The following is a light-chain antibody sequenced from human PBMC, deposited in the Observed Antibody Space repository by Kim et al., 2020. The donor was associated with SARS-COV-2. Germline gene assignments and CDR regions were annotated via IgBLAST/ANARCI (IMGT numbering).Light chain of an antibody. J-gene: IGLJ1*01. CDR3: NSRDSSVNHRV. CDR2: GKN. CDR1: SLSSYS. Sequence: LGQTVRITCQGYSLSSYSASWYPQTPGQALVPVIYGKNNRPSGIPDRFSGSSSGNTASLTITGAQAEDEADYYCNSRDSSVNHRVFGTGTKVTVL. V-gene: IGLV3-19*01.